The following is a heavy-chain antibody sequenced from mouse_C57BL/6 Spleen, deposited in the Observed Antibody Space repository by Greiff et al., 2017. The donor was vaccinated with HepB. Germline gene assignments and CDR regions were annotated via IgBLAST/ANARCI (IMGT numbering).Heavy chain of an antibody. CDR3: ARNEGPAWFAY. CDR2: IYPGDGDT. CDR1: GYAFSSSW. Sequence: VKLQESGPELVKPGASVKISCKASGYAFSSSWMNWVKQRPGKGLEWIGRIYPGDGDTNYNGKFKGKATLTADKSSSTAYMQLSSLTSEDSAVYFCARNEGPAWFAYWGQGTLVTVSA. V-gene: IGHV1-82*01. J-gene: IGHJ3*01.